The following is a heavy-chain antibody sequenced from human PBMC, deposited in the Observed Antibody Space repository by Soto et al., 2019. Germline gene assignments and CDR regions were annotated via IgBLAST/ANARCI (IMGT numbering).Heavy chain of an antibody. J-gene: IGHJ5*02. D-gene: IGHD2-2*01. CDR1: GGTFSSYA. Sequence: SVKVSCKAPGGTFSSYAISWVRQAPGQGLEWMGGIIPIFGTAKYAQKFQGRVTMTADESTSTAYMELRSLRSEDTAVYYCARSPSIVVVTDWFDPWGQGTLVTVSS. V-gene: IGHV1-69*13. CDR3: ARSPSIVVVTDWFDP. CDR2: IIPIFGTA.